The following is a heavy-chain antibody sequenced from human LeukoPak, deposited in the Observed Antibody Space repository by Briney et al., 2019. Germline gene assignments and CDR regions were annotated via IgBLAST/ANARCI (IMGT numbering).Heavy chain of an antibody. J-gene: IGHJ4*02. CDR3: AREPVTGSVY. CDR2: ISHSGIT. CDR1: GGSFSDYF. D-gene: IGHD4-17*01. V-gene: IGHV4-34*01. Sequence: SETLSLTCAVYGGSFSDYFWSWLRQPPGKRLEWIGQISHSGITTYNPSLKSPVTISIDTSKDQFSLKLTSATAADTAVYYCAREPVTGSVYWGQGTLVTVSS.